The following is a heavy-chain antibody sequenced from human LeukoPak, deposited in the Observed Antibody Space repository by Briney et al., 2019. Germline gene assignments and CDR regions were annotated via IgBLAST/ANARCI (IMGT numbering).Heavy chain of an antibody. V-gene: IGHV4-34*01. CDR1: GGSFSGYY. D-gene: IGHD6-13*01. CDR2: INHSGST. CDR3: ARGLAMAAAGINAFDI. Sequence: SETLSLTCAVYGGSFSGYYWSWIRQPPGKGLEWIGEINHSGSTNYNPSLKSRVTISVDTSKNQFSLKLSSVTAADTAVYYCARGLAMAAAGINAFDIWGQGTMVTVSS. J-gene: IGHJ3*02.